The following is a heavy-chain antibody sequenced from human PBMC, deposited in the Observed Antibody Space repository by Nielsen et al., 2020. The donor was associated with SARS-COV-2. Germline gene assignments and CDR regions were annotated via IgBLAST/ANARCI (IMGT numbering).Heavy chain of an antibody. CDR3: ARWAYYGSGSYLDY. Sequence: GESLKISCAASGFTFSSYAMHWVRRAPGKGLEYVSAISSNGGSTYYANSVKGRFTISRDNSKNTLYLQMGSLRAEDMAVYYCARWAYYGSGSYLDYWGQGTLVTVSS. V-gene: IGHV3-64*01. J-gene: IGHJ4*02. D-gene: IGHD3-10*01. CDR2: ISSNGGST. CDR1: GFTFSSYA.